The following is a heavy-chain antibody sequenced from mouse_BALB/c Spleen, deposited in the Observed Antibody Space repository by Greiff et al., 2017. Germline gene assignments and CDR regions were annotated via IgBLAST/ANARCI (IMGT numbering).Heavy chain of an antibody. D-gene: IGHD1-1*01. J-gene: IGHJ1*01. CDR1: GYTFTSYW. CDR2: IYPGNSDT. Sequence: VQLQQSGTVLARPGASVKMSCKASGYTFTSYWMHWVKQRPGQGLEWIGAIYPGNSDTSYNQKFKGKAKLTAVTSTSTAYMELSSLTNEDSAVYYCTRGYYGRVWYFDVWGAGTTVTVSS. CDR3: TRGYYGRVWYFDV. V-gene: IGHV1-5*01.